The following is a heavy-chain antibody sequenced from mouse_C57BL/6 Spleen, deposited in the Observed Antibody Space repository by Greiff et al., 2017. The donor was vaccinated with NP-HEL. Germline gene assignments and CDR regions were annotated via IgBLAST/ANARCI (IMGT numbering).Heavy chain of an antibody. D-gene: IGHD1-1*01. V-gene: IGHV1-26*01. J-gene: IGHJ4*01. CDR3: ARDTTVVAEGSYYYAMDY. CDR1: GYTFTDYY. Sequence: EVQLQQSGPELVKPGASVKISCKASGYTFTDYYMNWVKQSHGKSLEWIGDINPNNGGTSYNQKFKGKATLTVDKSSSTAYMELRSLTSEDSAVYYCARDTTVVAEGSYYYAMDYWGQGTSVTVSS. CDR2: INPNNGGT.